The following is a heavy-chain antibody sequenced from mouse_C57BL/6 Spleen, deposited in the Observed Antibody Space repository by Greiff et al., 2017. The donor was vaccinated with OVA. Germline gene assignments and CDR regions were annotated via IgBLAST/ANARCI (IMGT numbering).Heavy chain of an antibody. J-gene: IGHJ2*01. CDR1: GYTFTSYW. V-gene: IGHV1-62-2*01. CDR2: FYPGSGSI. Sequence: VQLQQPGAELVKPGASVKVSCKASGYTFTSYWIHWVKQRSGQGLEWIGWFYPGSGSIKYNEKFKDKATLTADKSSSTVYMELSRLTSEDSAVYFCARHEGGGRESYYFDYWGQGTTLTVSS. CDR3: ARHEGGGRESYYFDY. D-gene: IGHD1-1*02.